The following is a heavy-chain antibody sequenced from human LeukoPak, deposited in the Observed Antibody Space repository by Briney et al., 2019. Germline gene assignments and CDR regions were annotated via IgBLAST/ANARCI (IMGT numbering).Heavy chain of an antibody. D-gene: IGHD5-24*01. J-gene: IGHJ6*03. Sequence: GGALRLSCVSSGFTFSNYGMHGVGQAPGKGLEGGALIWHDGSNKYYADSVRGRVTISRDNSKNTVYLQMNSLTAEDTGVYYCAKDGDAYIEYYYYYMDVWGKGTTVTVSS. CDR1: GFTFSNYG. V-gene: IGHV3-33*06. CDR2: IWHDGSNK. CDR3: AKDGDAYIEYYYYYMDV.